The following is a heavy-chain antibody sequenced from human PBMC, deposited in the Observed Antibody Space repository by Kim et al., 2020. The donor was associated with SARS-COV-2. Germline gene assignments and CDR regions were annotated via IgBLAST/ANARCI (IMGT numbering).Heavy chain of an antibody. CDR3: ARDVSATFGGVIAPPDAFDI. J-gene: IGHJ3*02. CDR2: IYSGGST. CDR1: GFTVSSNY. Sequence: GGSLRLSCAASGFTVSSNYMSWVRQAPGKGLEWVSVIYSGGSTYYADSVKGRFTISRDNSKNTLYLQMNSLRAEDTAVYYCARDVSATFGGVIAPPDAFDIWGQGTMVTVSS. D-gene: IGHD3-16*02. V-gene: IGHV3-53*01.